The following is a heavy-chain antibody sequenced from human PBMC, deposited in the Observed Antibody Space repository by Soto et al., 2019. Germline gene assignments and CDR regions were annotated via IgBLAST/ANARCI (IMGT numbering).Heavy chain of an antibody. CDR1: GFTFSSYS. J-gene: IGHJ6*02. CDR2: ISASSSSI. V-gene: IGHV3-48*02. Sequence: GGSLRLSCAASGFTFSSYSINWVRQAPGKGLEWVSYISASSSSIYYADSVKGRFTVSRDNAKNSLHLQMNSLRDEDTAVYYCARGAYCGGDCYFYAMDFWGQGTKVTVSS. CDR3: ARGAYCGGDCYFYAMDF. D-gene: IGHD2-21*01.